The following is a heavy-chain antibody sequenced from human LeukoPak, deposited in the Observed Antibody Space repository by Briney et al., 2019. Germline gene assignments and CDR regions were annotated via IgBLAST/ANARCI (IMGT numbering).Heavy chain of an antibody. CDR1: GYTFTSYD. V-gene: IGHV1-8*01. D-gene: IGHD2-15*01. J-gene: IGHJ4*02. CDR3: ARGRGGTFKYYFDY. Sequence: GASVKVSCKASGYTFTSYDINWVRQATGQGLEWMGWMNPNSGNTGYAQKFQGRVIMTRNTSISTAYMELSSLRSEDTAVYYCARGRGGTFKYYFDYWGQGTLVTVSS. CDR2: MNPNSGNT.